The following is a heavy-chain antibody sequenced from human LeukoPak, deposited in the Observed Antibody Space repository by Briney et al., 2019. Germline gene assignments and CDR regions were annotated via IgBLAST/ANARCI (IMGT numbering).Heavy chain of an antibody. V-gene: IGHV5-51*01. CDR1: GYSFTTYF. Sequence: GESLKISCKSSGYSFTTYFIVWVRQMPGKGLEWMGIIYPGDSDTRYSPSFQGQVTISADKSISTAYLQWSSLKASDTAMYYCARRRYTSGPDYWGKGTLVTVSS. D-gene: IGHD6-19*01. CDR2: IYPGDSDT. J-gene: IGHJ4*02. CDR3: ARRRYTSGPDY.